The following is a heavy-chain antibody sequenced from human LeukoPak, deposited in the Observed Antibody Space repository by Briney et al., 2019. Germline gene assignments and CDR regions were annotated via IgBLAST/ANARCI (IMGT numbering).Heavy chain of an antibody. V-gene: IGHV4-34*01. J-gene: IGHJ4*02. CDR1: GGSFSGYY. D-gene: IGHD4-23*01. CDR2: INHSGST. CDR3: ARVSAVVTLGY. Sequence: SETLSLTCAVYGGSFSGYYWSWIRQPPGKGLEWIGEINHSGSTNYNPSLKSRVTISVDTSKNQFSLKLSSVTAADTAAYYCARVSAVVTLGYWGQGTLVTVSS.